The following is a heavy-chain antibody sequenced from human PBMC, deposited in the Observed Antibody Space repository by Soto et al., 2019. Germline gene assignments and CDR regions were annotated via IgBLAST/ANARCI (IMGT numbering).Heavy chain of an antibody. CDR1: GGSISSSSYY. Sequence: PSETLSLTCTVSGGSISSSSYYWGWIRQPPGKGLEWIGSIYYSGSTYYNPSLKSRVTISVDTSKNQFSLKLSSVTAADTAVYYCARHRKGIVGATIVHYYYYGMDVWGQGTTVT. D-gene: IGHD1-26*01. V-gene: IGHV4-39*01. J-gene: IGHJ6*02. CDR2: IYYSGST. CDR3: ARHRKGIVGATIVHYYYYGMDV.